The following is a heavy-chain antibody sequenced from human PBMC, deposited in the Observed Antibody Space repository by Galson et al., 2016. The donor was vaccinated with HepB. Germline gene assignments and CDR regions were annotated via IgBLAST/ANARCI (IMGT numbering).Heavy chain of an antibody. J-gene: IGHJ3*02. CDR1: GGSISSSSYY. V-gene: IGHV4-39*01. D-gene: IGHD5-12*01. CDR3: ARHGGYSDYAAPDAFDI. CDR2: IYYSGTT. Sequence: ETLSLTCIVSGGSISSSSYYWGWIRQPPGKGLEWIGSIYYSGTTHYNPSLKSRVTISVDTSKNQFSLKLSSVTAADTAVYYGARHGGYSDYAAPDAFDIWGQGTVVTVS.